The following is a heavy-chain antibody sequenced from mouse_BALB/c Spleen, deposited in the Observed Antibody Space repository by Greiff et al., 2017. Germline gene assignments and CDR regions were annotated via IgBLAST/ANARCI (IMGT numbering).Heavy chain of an antibody. CDR3: AREGGPNYYGKGAWFAY. CDR1: GYTFTSYW. Sequence: VQLQQSGAELARPGASVKLSCKASGYTFTSYWMQWVKQRPGQGLEWIGAIYPGDGDTRYTQKFKGKATLTADKSSSTAYMQLSSLASEDSAVYYCAREGGPNYYGKGAWFAYWGQGTLVTVSA. V-gene: IGHV1-87*01. J-gene: IGHJ3*01. D-gene: IGHD2-1*01. CDR2: IYPGDGDT.